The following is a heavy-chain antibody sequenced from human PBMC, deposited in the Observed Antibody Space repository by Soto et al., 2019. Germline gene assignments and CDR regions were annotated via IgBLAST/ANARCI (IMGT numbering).Heavy chain of an antibody. J-gene: IGHJ6*02. D-gene: IGHD5-12*01. Sequence: GGSLRLSCAASGFTFSSYAMHWVRQAPGKGLEWVAVISYDGSNKYYADSVKGRFTISRDNSKNTLYLQMNSLRAEDTAVYYCARSGWIVATHYGMEVWGQGTTVTVSS. V-gene: IGHV3-30-3*01. CDR3: ARSGWIVATHYGMEV. CDR2: ISYDGSNK. CDR1: GFTFSSYA.